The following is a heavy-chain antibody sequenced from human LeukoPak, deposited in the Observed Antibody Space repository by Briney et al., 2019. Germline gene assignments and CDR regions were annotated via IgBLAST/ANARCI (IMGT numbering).Heavy chain of an antibody. CDR1: GYTFTSYD. Sequence: ASVKVSCKASGYTFTSYDISWVRQAPGQGLEWMGWINPNSGGTNYAQKFQGRVTMTRDTSISTAYMELSRLRSDDTAVYYCARDSSSYYYYYGMDVWGQGTTVTVSS. CDR3: ARDSSSYYYYYGMDV. V-gene: IGHV1-2*02. D-gene: IGHD6-13*01. CDR2: INPNSGGT. J-gene: IGHJ6*02.